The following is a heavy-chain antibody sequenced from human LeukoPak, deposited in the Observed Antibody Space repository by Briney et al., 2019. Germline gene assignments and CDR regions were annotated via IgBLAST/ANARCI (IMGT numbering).Heavy chain of an antibody. J-gene: IGHJ4*02. CDR2: ISSSGSTI. V-gene: IGHV3-48*04. CDR3: ARETMVRGVISQVDY. Sequence: GSLRLSCAASGFTFSSYAMHWVRQAPGKGLEWVPYISSSGSTIYYADSVKGRFTISRDNAKNSLYLQMNSLRAEDTAVYYCARETMVRGVISQVDYWGQGTLVTVSS. D-gene: IGHD3-10*01. CDR1: GFTFSSYA.